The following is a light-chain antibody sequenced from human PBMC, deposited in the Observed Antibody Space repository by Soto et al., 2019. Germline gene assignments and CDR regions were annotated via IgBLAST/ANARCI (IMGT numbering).Light chain of an antibody. CDR1: QGVSGS. CDR3: QQRSNWRLT. Sequence: EIVLTQSPATLSLSPGEKATNSCRASQGVSGSLAWYQQKPGQAPRLLIYDASNRATGIPARFSGSGSGTDFTLTISSLEPEDFAVYYCQQRSNWRLTFGGGTKVDIK. V-gene: IGKV3-11*01. J-gene: IGKJ4*01. CDR2: DAS.